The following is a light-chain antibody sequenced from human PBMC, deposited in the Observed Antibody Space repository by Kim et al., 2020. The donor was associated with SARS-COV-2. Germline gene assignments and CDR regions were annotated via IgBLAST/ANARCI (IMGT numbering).Light chain of an antibody. Sequence: ASFGDSVTITCRATQAIGSDLGWYQQKPGEAPNLLIFAASYLQSGVPSRFRGSGSGTDFTLTITSLRPADVATYYCLQSHRYPWTFGQGTKVDIK. CDR1: QAIGSD. V-gene: IGKV1-6*01. J-gene: IGKJ1*01. CDR2: AAS. CDR3: LQSHRYPWT.